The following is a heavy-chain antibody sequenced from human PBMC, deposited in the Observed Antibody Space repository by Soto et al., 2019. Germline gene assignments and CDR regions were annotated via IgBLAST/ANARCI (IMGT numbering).Heavy chain of an antibody. CDR1: GFSFSSYW. J-gene: IGHJ4*02. CDR3: YSGGYTDY. V-gene: IGHV3-7*01. D-gene: IGHD1-26*01. CDR2: ITQDGSEK. Sequence: EVQLVESGGGLVQPGGSLRLSCAASGFSFSSYWMSWVRQAPGKGLEWVANITQDGSEKNYVDSVKGRFTISRDNAKNSLYLQMNTLRSEDTAVYYCYSGGYTDYWGQGTLVTVST.